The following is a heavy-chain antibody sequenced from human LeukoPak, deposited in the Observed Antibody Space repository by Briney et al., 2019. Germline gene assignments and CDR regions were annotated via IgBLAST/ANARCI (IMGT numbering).Heavy chain of an antibody. CDR3: AREGLYIDY. CDR2: ISSSSGYI. CDR1: AFTFSNYN. V-gene: IGHV3-21*01. D-gene: IGHD2-2*02. J-gene: IGHJ4*02. Sequence: GGSLRLSCAASAFTFSNYNMNWVRQAPGKGLEWVSSISSSSGYIYYADSVKGRFTISRDNTRNSLYLQMDSLRAEDTAVYYCAREGLYIDYWGQGTLVTVSS.